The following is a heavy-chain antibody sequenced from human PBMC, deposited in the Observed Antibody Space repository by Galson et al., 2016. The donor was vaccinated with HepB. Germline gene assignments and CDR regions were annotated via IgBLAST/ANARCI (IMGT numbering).Heavy chain of an antibody. J-gene: IGHJ6*04. D-gene: IGHD3-10*01. CDR3: ARHKRLLWFRELRSPYYGMDV. CDR2: INYSGST. Sequence: ETLSLTCTVSGGSISSSSYYWGWIRQPPGKGLEWIGSINYSGSTYYNPSLKSRVTISVDTSKNQFSLKLSSVTAADTAVYYCARHKRLLWFRELRSPYYGMDVWGRGTTVTVSS. V-gene: IGHV4-39*01. CDR1: GGSISSSSYY.